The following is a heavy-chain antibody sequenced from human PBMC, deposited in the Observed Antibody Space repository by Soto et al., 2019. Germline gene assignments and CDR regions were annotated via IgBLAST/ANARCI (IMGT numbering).Heavy chain of an antibody. J-gene: IGHJ3*02. Sequence: EAQLLESGGDLVQPGGSLRLSCAASGFTFSSYAMSWVRQAPGKGLEWVSAISGSGGSTYNADSVKGRFTISRDNSKNTVFLQMNSLRADDTAVYYCSGLRRWVGATSDRAFDIWGQGTMVTVSS. D-gene: IGHD1-26*01. CDR3: SGLRRWVGATSDRAFDI. V-gene: IGHV3-23*01. CDR1: GFTFSSYA. CDR2: ISGSGGST.